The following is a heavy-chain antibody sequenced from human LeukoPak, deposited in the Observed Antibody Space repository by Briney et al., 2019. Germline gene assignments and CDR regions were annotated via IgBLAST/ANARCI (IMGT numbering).Heavy chain of an antibody. D-gene: IGHD3-16*02. J-gene: IGHJ4*02. Sequence: GGSLRLSCAASGFTFSSYAMSWVRQAPGRGLEWVSGISGSGDSTYYADSVKGRFTISRDKSRNTLYLQMNSLEAADTAVYYCAKDLTPGNAWGSYRFDYWGQGTLVTVSS. CDR2: ISGSGDST. V-gene: IGHV3-23*01. CDR3: AKDLTPGNAWGSYRFDY. CDR1: GFTFSSYA.